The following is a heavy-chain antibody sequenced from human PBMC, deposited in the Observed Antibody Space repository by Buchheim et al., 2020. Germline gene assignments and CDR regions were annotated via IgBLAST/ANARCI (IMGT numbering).Heavy chain of an antibody. CDR2: IIPIFGTA. V-gene: IGHV1-69*06. CDR3: ARDMIVVVPAAIREYYYYGMDV. Sequence: QVQLVQSGAEVKKPGSSVKVSCKASGGTFSSYAISWVRQAPGQGLEWMGGIIPIFGTANYAQKLQGRVTTTADKSTSTAYMELSSLRSEDTAVYYCARDMIVVVPAAIREYYYYGMDVWGQGTT. D-gene: IGHD2-2*02. J-gene: IGHJ6*02. CDR1: GGTFSSYA.